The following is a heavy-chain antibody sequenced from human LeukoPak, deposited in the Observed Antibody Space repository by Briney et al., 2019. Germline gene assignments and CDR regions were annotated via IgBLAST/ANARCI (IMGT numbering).Heavy chain of an antibody. D-gene: IGHD1-1*01. CDR1: GYTLTSYF. CDR2: INPSGGST. V-gene: IGHV1-46*01. CDR3: ARDRGQHAFDI. Sequence: ASVKVSCKASGYTLTSYFMHWVRQAPGQGLEWVGIINPSGGSTSYAQKFQGRVTMTMDMPTTTVYMELSSLRSEDTAVYYCARDRGQHAFDIWGQGTMVTVSS. J-gene: IGHJ3*02.